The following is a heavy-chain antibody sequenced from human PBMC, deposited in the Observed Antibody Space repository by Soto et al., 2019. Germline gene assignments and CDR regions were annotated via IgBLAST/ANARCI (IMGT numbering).Heavy chain of an antibody. V-gene: IGHV4-59*01. CDR2: VYFSGNA. CDR1: GGSLSSYY. CDR3: GSVRPSGYVLS. D-gene: IGHD6-25*01. J-gene: IGHJ5*02. Sequence: SETLSLTCTVSGGSLSSYYLTWIRQSPGKGLEWIGYVYFSGNANYNPSLKSRVTISIDTSKNQFSLSLASVTAADTAFYYCGSVRPSGYVLSWGQGTLVTVSS.